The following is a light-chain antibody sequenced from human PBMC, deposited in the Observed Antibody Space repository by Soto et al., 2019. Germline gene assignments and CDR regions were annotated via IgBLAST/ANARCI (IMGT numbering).Light chain of an antibody. CDR1: QTISSW. CDR3: QQYETFSGT. CDR2: DAS. J-gene: IGKJ1*01. Sequence: DIQMTQSPSTLSASVVDRVTITCRASQTISSWLAWYQQKPGEAPKLLIYDASALPRGVPSRFSGSGSGTKFTLTIASLQPDDFATYYCQQYETFSGTFGPGNKVDIK. V-gene: IGKV1-5*01.